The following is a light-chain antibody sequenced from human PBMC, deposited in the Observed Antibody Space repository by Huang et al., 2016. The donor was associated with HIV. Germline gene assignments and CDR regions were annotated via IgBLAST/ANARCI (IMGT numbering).Light chain of an antibody. CDR2: GAS. Sequence: EMVMTQSPATLSVSPGERATLSCRASPSIGTNLAWYQQKPGQAPRLLIYGASTRATVIPVRFSGSGSGTEFTLTISSLQSEDFAVYYCQQYNNWRTFGPGTKVDIK. CDR3: QQYNNWRT. V-gene: IGKV3-15*01. J-gene: IGKJ3*01. CDR1: PSIGTN.